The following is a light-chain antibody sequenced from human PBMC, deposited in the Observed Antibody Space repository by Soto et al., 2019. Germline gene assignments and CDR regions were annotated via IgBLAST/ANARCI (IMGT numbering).Light chain of an antibody. J-gene: IGKJ5*01. CDR1: QNVNMY. CDR3: QQYNNWPLIT. CDR2: VSS. V-gene: IGKV3-15*01. Sequence: EIVMTQSPATLSVSPGERATLSCRASQNVNMYLAWYQRKPGQAPRLLIYVSSTRATDTPARFSGSGSGTEFTLTISSLQSEDSAVYYCQQYNNWPLITFGQGTRLEI.